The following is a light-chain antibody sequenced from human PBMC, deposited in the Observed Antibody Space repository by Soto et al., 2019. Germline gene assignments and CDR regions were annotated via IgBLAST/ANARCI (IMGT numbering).Light chain of an antibody. CDR3: QHYGYVWT. V-gene: IGKV1-5*01. Sequence: DLQRTQSPSTLSESLGDRVTITCRASQSISDRLAWYQHKPGEAPKVLIYDASSLEAGVSSRFSGSGSGTEFSLTINNLQPDDLGTYYCQHYGYVWTFGQGTKVDIK. CDR2: DAS. J-gene: IGKJ1*01. CDR1: QSISDR.